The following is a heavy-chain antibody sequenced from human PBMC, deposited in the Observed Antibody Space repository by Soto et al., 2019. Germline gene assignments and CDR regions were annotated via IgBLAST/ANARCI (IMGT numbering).Heavy chain of an antibody. CDR3: AKDPNIVVVPAAMGDAFDI. CDR2: ISGSGGST. V-gene: IGHV3-23*01. Sequence: EVQLLESGGGLVQPGGSLRLSCAASGFTFSSYAMSWVRQAPGKGLEWVSAISGSGGSTYYADSVKGRFTISRDNSKNTLYLQMNSLRAEDTAVYYFAKDPNIVVVPAAMGDAFDIWGQGTMVTVSS. CDR1: GFTFSSYA. D-gene: IGHD2-2*01. J-gene: IGHJ3*02.